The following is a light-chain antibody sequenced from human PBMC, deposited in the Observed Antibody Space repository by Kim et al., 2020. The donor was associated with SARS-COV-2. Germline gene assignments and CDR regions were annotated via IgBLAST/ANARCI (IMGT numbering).Light chain of an antibody. CDR2: GAS. V-gene: IGKV3-20*01. Sequence: SPGETATLLCWPSRSVGNNYLAWYQQQPGQAPRLVFYGASNRATGIPDRFSGSGSGTDFTLTISRLEPEDFAVYYCQQYGSSPYTFGQGTKLEI. CDR1: RSVGNNY. J-gene: IGKJ2*01. CDR3: QQYGSSPYT.